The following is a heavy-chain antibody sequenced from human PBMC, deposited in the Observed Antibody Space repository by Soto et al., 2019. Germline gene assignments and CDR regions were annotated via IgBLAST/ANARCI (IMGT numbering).Heavy chain of an antibody. CDR3: ARGPSSLTRFDY. J-gene: IGHJ4*02. V-gene: IGHV3-30-3*01. Sequence: PGGSLRLSCAASGFTFSSYAMHWVRQAPDKGLEWVAVISYDGSNKYYADSVKGRFTISRDSSKNTLYLQMNSLRAEDTAVYYCARGPSSLTRFDYWGQGTLVTV. D-gene: IGHD2-2*01. CDR2: ISYDGSNK. CDR1: GFTFSSYA.